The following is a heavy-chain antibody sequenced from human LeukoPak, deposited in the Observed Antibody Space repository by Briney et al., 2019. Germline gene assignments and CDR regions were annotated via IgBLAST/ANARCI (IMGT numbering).Heavy chain of an antibody. V-gene: IGHV3-30*04. CDR1: GFTFRSYA. Sequence: GGALRLSFAAPGFTFRSYAMPRVRQAPGKGVEGVAVISYDGSNKYYADSVKGRFTISRDNSKNTLYLQMNSLRAEDTAVCYYARDGDYLMRGYFDYWGQGTLVTVSS. D-gene: IGHD4-11*01. CDR2: ISYDGSNK. J-gene: IGHJ4*02. CDR3: ARDGDYLMRGYFDY.